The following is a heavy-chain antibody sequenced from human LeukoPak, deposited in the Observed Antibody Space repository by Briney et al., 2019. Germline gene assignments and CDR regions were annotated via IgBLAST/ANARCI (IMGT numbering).Heavy chain of an antibody. D-gene: IGHD3-16*01. CDR3: ARTWGFCDY. Sequence: SETLSLTCTVSGDSINSYYWSWIRQPPGKGLEWIGYIYYSGSTDYNPSLKSRVTISVDTPKNQFALKLSPVTAADTAVYYCARTWGFCDYWGQGTLVTVSS. CDR2: IYYSGST. J-gene: IGHJ4*02. V-gene: IGHV4-59*01. CDR1: GDSINSYY.